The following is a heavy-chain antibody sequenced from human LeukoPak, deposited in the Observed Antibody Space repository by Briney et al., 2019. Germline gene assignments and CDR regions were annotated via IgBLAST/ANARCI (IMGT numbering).Heavy chain of an antibody. CDR2: VNWNGGST. Sequence: GGSLRLSCAVSGFTFDDYGMSWVRQAPGKGLEWVSGVNWNGGSTGYADSVKGRFTISRDNAKKSVYLKMNSLRGEDTALYYCARDYCGGDCYPFDYWGQGTLVTVSS. D-gene: IGHD2-21*02. V-gene: IGHV3-20*04. J-gene: IGHJ4*02. CDR3: ARDYCGGDCYPFDY. CDR1: GFTFDDYG.